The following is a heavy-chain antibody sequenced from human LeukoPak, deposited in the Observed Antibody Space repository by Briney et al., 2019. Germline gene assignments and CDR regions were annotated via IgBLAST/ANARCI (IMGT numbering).Heavy chain of an antibody. J-gene: IGHJ4*02. Sequence: GGSLRLSCTASGVTFGDYAMSWVRQAPGKGLEWVGFIRSKAYGGTTEYAESVKGRFTISRDASKSITYLQMNSMKTEDTEVYYCARETYYYDSSTYFRANDYWGQGTLVTVSS. V-gene: IGHV3-49*04. CDR2: IRSKAYGGTT. D-gene: IGHD3-22*01. CDR1: GVTFGDYA. CDR3: ARETYYYDSSTYFRANDY.